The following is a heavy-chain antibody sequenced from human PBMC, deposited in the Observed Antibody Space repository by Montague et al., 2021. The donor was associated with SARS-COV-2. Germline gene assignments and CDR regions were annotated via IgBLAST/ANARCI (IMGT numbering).Heavy chain of an antibody. J-gene: IGHJ6*02. CDR2: ISSSSSYI. CDR3: ARDSPDYVWGSYGMDV. V-gene: IGHV3-21*01. CDR1: GFTFSSYS. D-gene: IGHD3-16*01. Sequence: SLRLSCAASGFTFSSYSMNWVRQAPGKGLEWVSSISSSSSYIYYXDSVKGRFTISRDNAKNSLYLQTNSLRAEDTAVYYCARDSPDYVWGSYGMDVWGQGTTVTVSS.